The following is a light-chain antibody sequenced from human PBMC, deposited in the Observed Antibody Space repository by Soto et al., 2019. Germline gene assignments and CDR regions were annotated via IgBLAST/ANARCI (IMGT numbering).Light chain of an antibody. CDR1: SSNIGAGYD. CDR2: GNS. CDR3: QSYDGSLSGSV. V-gene: IGLV1-40*01. J-gene: IGLJ2*01. Sequence: QSVLTQPPSVSGAPGHSVTISCTGSSSNIGAGYDVHWYQQLPGTAPKLLIYGNSNRPSVVPDRFSGSKSGTSASLAITGLQAEDEADYYCQSYDGSLSGSVFGGGTKLTVL.